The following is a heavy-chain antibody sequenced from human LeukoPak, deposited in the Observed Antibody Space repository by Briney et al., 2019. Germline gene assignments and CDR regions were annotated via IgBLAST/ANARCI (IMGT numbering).Heavy chain of an antibody. CDR1: GGTFSSYA. CDR3: ARWDEWLLYLDY. Sequence: ASAKVSCKASGGTFSSYAISWVRQAPGQGLEWMGGIIPIFGTANYAQKFQGRVTITTDESTSTAYMELSSLRSEDTAVYYCARWDEWLLYLDYWGQGTPVTVSS. J-gene: IGHJ4*02. V-gene: IGHV1-69*05. D-gene: IGHD3-3*01. CDR2: IIPIFGTA.